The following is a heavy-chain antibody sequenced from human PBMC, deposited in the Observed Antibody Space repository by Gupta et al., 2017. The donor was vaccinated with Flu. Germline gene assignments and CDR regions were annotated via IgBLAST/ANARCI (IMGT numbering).Heavy chain of an antibody. CDR1: GFTFSSYS. D-gene: IGHD2-2*01. Sequence: EVQLVESGGGLVKPGGSLRLSCAASGFTFSSYSMNWVRQAQGKGLEWVSSISGSSSYIYYADSVKGRFNISRDNAKNSLYLQMNSLRAEDTAVYYCARGPDIVIVPSTIRYYYYYMDVWGKGTTVTVSS. CDR3: ARGPDIVIVPSTIRYYYYYMDV. J-gene: IGHJ6*03. CDR2: ISGSSSYI. V-gene: IGHV3-21*01.